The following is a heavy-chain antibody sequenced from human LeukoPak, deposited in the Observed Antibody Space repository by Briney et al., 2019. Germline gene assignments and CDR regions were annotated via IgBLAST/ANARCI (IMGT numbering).Heavy chain of an antibody. V-gene: IGHV1-69*06. Sequence: SVKVSCKASGGTFSSYAISWVRQAPGQGLEWMGGIIPIFGTANYAQKFQGRVTITADKSTSTAYMELSSLRSEDTAVYYCAARSAGGYQLLSSYYYYGMDVWGKGTTVTVSS. J-gene: IGHJ6*04. CDR2: IIPIFGTA. CDR1: GGTFSSYA. CDR3: AARSAGGYQLLSSYYYYGMDV. D-gene: IGHD2-2*01.